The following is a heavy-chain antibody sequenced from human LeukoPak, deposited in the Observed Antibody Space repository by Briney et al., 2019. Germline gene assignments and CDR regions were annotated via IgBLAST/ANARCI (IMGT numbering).Heavy chain of an antibody. J-gene: IGHJ4*02. D-gene: IGHD2-2*01. V-gene: IGHV3-23*01. CDR1: GFTFSSYA. CDR2: ISGSGGST. CDR3: AKTRRYCSSTSCPGPFDY. Sequence: PGGSLRLSCAASGFTFSSYAMSWLRQAPGKGLEWVSAISGSGGSTYYADSVKGRFTISRDNSKNTLYLQMNSLRAEDTAVYYCAKTRRYCSSTSCPGPFDYWGQGTLVTVSS.